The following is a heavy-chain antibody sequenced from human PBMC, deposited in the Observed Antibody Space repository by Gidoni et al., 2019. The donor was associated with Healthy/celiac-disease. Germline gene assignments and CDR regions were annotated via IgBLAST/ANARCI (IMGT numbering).Heavy chain of an antibody. CDR1: GFTFSSYA. D-gene: IGHD5-12*01. J-gene: IGHJ3*02. V-gene: IGHV3-23*01. Sequence: EVQLLESGGGLVQPGGSLILSCAASGFTFSSYAMSWVRQAPGKGLEWVSAISGSGGSTYYADSVKGRFTISRDNSKNTLYLQMNSLRAEDTAVYYCAKDGDGYPDAFDIWGQGTMVTVSS. CDR2: ISGSGGST. CDR3: AKDGDGYPDAFDI.